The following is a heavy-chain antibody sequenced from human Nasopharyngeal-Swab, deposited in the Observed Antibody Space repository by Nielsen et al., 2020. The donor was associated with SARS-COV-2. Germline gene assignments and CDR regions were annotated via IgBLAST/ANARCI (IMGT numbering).Heavy chain of an antibody. CDR2: INPSGGST. J-gene: IGHJ6*02. CDR3: AKAMRITMIGYYYYGMDV. D-gene: IGHD3-22*01. CDR1: GYTFTSYY. Sequence: ASVKVSCKASGYTFTSYYMHWVRQAPGQGLEWMGIINPSGGSTSYAQKFQGRVTMTRDTSTSTVYMELSSLRSEDTAVYYCAKAMRITMIGYYYYGMDVWGQGTTVTVSS. V-gene: IGHV1-46*01.